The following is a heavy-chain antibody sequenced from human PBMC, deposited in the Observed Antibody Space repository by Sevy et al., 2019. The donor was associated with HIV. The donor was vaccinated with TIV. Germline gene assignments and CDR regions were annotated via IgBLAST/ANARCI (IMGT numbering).Heavy chain of an antibody. V-gene: IGHV3-15*01. J-gene: IGHJ4*02. D-gene: IGHD3-22*01. CDR2: IRSKSGGGTT. CDR3: TTDHRRDGIVVVPFEN. Sequence: GGSLRLSCAASGFPFSNAWMSWVRQAPGKGLEWVGRIRSKSGGGTTDYAEIVKGKFTISRDDSKNTLYLDLTSLKSEDTAVYYCTTDHRRDGIVVVPFENWGQGTLVTVSS. CDR1: GFPFSNAW.